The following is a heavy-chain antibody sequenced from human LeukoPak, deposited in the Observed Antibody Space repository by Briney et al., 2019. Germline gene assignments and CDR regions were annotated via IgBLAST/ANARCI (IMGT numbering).Heavy chain of an antibody. V-gene: IGHV3-48*03. CDR2: ISSSGSTI. CDR3: ARYCSGGSCYPYYFDY. J-gene: IGHJ4*02. Sequence: GGSLRLSCAASGFTFSSYEMNWVRQAPGKGLEWVSYISSSGSTIYYADSVKGRFTISRDNAKNSLYLQMNSLRAEDTAVYYCARYCSGGSCYPYYFDYWGQGTLVTVSS. CDR1: GFTFSSYE. D-gene: IGHD2-15*01.